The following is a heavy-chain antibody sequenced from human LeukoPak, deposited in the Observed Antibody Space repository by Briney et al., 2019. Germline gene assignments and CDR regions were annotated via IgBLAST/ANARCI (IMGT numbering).Heavy chain of an antibody. V-gene: IGHV4-39*01. CDR2: IYYSGST. CDR3: ARHRSAAAPYWGWDGYYYYYGMDV. CDR1: GGSISSSSYY. Sequence: SETLSLTCTVSGGSISSSSYYWGWIRQPPGKGLEWIGSIYYSGSTYYNPSLKSRVTISVDTSKNQFSLKLSSVTAADTAVYYCARHRSAAAPYWGWDGYYYYYGMDVWGQGTTVTVSS. D-gene: IGHD6-13*01. J-gene: IGHJ6*02.